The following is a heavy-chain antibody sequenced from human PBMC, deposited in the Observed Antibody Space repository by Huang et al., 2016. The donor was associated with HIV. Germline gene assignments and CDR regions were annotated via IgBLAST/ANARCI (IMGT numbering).Heavy chain of an antibody. CDR2: MNPNSGNT. Sequence: QVQLVQSGAEVKKPGVSVKVSCKASGYTFSNYDINWVRQAPGQGLEWMGWMNPNSGNTGYARKFQGRVTMTRSTSISTAYMELSRLRFEDTAVYYCATLPPVNYGRSGGRVRDYWGQGSLVTVSS. CDR1: GYTFSNYD. D-gene: IGHD2-15*01. V-gene: IGHV1-8*01. J-gene: IGHJ4*02. CDR3: ATLPPVNYGRSGGRVRDY.